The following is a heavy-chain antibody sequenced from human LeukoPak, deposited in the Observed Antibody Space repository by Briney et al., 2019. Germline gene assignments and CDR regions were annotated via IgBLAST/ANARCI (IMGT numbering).Heavy chain of an antibody. Sequence: PGGSLRLSCAASGFTVSSNYMSWVRQASGKGLEWVSVIYSGGSTYYADSVKGRFTISRDNSKNTLYLQMNSLRAEDTAVYYCARDPGRLDRGNDYYYGMDVWGQGTTVTVSS. V-gene: IGHV3-66*01. J-gene: IGHJ6*02. CDR3: ARDPGRLDRGNDYYYGMDV. D-gene: IGHD1-1*01. CDR1: GFTVSSNY. CDR2: IYSGGST.